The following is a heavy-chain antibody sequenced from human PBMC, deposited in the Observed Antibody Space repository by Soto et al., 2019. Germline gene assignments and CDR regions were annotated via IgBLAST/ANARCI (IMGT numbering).Heavy chain of an antibody. Sequence: GGSLRLSCAASGFTFSSYGMHWVRQAPGEGLEWVSYISSSSSYTNYADSVKGRFTISRDNAKNSLYLQMNSLRAEDTAVYYCARDNYDSSGYNGWGQGTLVTVSS. V-gene: IGHV3-21*05. D-gene: IGHD3-22*01. CDR1: GFTFSSYG. J-gene: IGHJ4*02. CDR3: ARDNYDSSGYNG. CDR2: ISSSSSYT.